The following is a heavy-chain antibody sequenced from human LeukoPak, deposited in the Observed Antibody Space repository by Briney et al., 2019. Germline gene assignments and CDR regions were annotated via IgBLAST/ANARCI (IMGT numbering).Heavy chain of an antibody. Sequence: GGSLRLSCAATGFAFYTYGMHWVRQAPGGGLEWVAVIWYDGRYKYYADSVKGRFTISRDNSKNMVYLQMNSLRAEDTAVYYCARAGGISGEYYYYGMDTWGQGTTVTVSS. J-gene: IGHJ6*02. CDR2: IWYDGRYK. CDR1: GFAFYTYG. CDR3: ARAGGISGEYYYYGMDT. D-gene: IGHD3-10*01. V-gene: IGHV3-33*01.